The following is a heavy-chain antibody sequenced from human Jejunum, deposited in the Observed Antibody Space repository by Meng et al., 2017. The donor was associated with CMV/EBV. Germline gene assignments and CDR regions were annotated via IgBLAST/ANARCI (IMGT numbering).Heavy chain of an antibody. CDR2: ITSSSTYK. CDR1: TFSSYN. D-gene: IGHD3-22*01. CDR3: ARDLGPQIVVVSSPGY. J-gene: IGHJ1*01. Sequence: TFSSYNMNWVRQDPGKGLEWVSSITSSSTYKYYADSVKGRFTVSRDNAKNSLYLQMDSLRAEDTAVYYCARDLGPQIVVVSSPGYWGQGTLVTVSS. V-gene: IGHV3-21*01.